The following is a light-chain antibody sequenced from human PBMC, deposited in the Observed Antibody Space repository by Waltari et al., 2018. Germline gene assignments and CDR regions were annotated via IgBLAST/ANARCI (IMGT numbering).Light chain of an antibody. CDR3: LLYYSGQGV. J-gene: IGLJ1*01. CDR1: TRTVTSGYY. Sequence: QTVVTQEHSLTVSPRGTLTLTCASSTRTVTSGYYPNRFQQKPEQSTRALIYSTSSKFSWTPARFSGSLLGGKAALTLSGVQPEDEAEYYCLLYYSGQGVFGTGTKVTVL. CDR2: STS. V-gene: IGLV7-43*01.